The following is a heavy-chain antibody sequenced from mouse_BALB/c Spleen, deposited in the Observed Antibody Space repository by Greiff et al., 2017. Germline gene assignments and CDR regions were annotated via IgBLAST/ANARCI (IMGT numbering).Heavy chain of an antibody. CDR3: ARNRIHYYGYGFAY. CDR1: GYTFSSYW. D-gene: IGHD1-2*01. V-gene: IGHV1-9*01. Sequence: VQLQQSGAELMKPGASVKISCKATGYTFSSYWIEWVKQRPGHGLEWIGEILPGSGSTNYNEKFKGKATFTADTSSNTAYMQLSSLTSEDSAVYYCARNRIHYYGYGFAYWGQGTLVTVSA. J-gene: IGHJ3*01. CDR2: ILPGSGST.